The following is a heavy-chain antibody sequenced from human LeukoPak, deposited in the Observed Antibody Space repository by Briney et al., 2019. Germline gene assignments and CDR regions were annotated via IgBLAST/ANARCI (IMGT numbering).Heavy chain of an antibody. J-gene: IGHJ2*01. CDR2: IYHSGST. D-gene: IGHD4-17*01. Sequence: KTSETLSLTCAVSGGSISSSNWWSWVRQPPGKGLERIGEIYHSGSTNYNPSLKSRVTISVDKSKNQFSLKLSSVTAADTAVYYCARATIRTDQNDYDYWYFDLWGRGTLVTVSS. CDR3: ARATIRTDQNDYDYWYFDL. CDR1: GGSISSSNW. V-gene: IGHV4-4*02.